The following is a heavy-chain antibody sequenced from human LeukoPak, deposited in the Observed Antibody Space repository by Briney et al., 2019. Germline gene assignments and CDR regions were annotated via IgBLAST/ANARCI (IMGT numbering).Heavy chain of an antibody. J-gene: IGHJ4*02. D-gene: IGHD3-10*01. CDR3: ASGLQVVRGVITDY. CDR1: GFTFSSYG. CDR2: IWYDGSNK. Sequence: GGSLRLSCAASGFTFSSYGMHWVRQAPGKGLEWVAVIWYDGSNKYYADSVKGRFTISRDYSKNALYLQMNSLRAEDTAVYYCASGLQVVRGVITDYWGQGTLVTVSS. V-gene: IGHV3-33*01.